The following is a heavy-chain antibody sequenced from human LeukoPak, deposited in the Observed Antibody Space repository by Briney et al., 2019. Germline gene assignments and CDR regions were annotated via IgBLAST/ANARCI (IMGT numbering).Heavy chain of an antibody. D-gene: IGHD3-10*01. CDR3: ARHGRVLLWFGERRPIDY. CDR2: IYYSGST. V-gene: IGHV4-59*08. J-gene: IGHJ4*02. Sequence: SENLSLTCTVSGDSLSGYYWSWMREPLGGGVGCIVHIYYSGSTKYNPSLKSRLTISVDTSKNQFSLKLSSVTAADTAVYYCARHGRVLLWFGERRPIDYWGQGTLVTVSS. CDR1: GDSLSGYY.